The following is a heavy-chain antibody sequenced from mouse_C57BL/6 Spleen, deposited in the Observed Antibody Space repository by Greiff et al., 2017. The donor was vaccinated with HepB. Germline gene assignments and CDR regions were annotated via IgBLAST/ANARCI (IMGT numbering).Heavy chain of an antibody. Sequence: VQLQQSGAELVRPGASVKLSCTASGFNIKDAYMHWVKQRPEQGLEWIGWIDPENGDTEYASKFQGKATITADTSSNTAYLQLSSLTSGDTAVYYCTPGRSHFAYWGQGTLVTVSA. D-gene: IGHD1-1*01. J-gene: IGHJ3*01. CDR3: TPGRSHFAY. CDR1: GFNIKDAY. V-gene: IGHV14-4*01. CDR2: IDPENGDT.